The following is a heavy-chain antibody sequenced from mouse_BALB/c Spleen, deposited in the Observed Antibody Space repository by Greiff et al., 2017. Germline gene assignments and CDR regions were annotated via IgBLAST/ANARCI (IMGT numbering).Heavy chain of an antibody. V-gene: IGHV7-3*02. CDR3: ARDIDGYYSMDY. D-gene: IGHD2-3*01. CDR1: GFTFTDYY. CDR2: IRNKANGYTT. J-gene: IGHJ4*01. Sequence: EVKLVESGGGLVQPGGSLRLSCATSGFTFTDYYMSWVRQPPGKALEWLGFIRNKANGYTTEYSASVKGRFTISRDYSQSILYLQMNTLRAEDSATYYCARDIDGYYSMDYWGQGTSVTVSS.